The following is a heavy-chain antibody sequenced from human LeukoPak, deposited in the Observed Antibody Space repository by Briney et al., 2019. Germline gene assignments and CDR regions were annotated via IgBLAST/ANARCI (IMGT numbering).Heavy chain of an antibody. V-gene: IGHV3-74*01. Sequence: GGSLRLSCAASGFTFSSYWMHWVRQARGKGLVWVSRMNSDGSSTSYADSVKGRFTISRDNAKNTPYLQMNSLKTEDTAVYYCTTRLGGGYSGYDESDVFDYWGQGTLVTVSS. D-gene: IGHD5-12*01. CDR1: GFTFSSYW. CDR2: MNSDGSST. CDR3: TTRLGGGYSGYDESDVFDY. J-gene: IGHJ4*02.